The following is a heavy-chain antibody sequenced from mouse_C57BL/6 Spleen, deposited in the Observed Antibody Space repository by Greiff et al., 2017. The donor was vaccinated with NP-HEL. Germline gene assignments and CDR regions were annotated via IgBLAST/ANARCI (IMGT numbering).Heavy chain of an antibody. D-gene: IGHD2-1*01. Sequence: VQLQQSGAELVRPGTSVKVSCKASGYAFTNYLIEWVKQRPGQGLEWIGVINPGSGGTNYNEKFKGKATLTADKSSSTAYMQLSSLTSEDSAVYFCARSIYYGNPDYWGQGTTLTVSS. CDR1: GYAFTNYL. V-gene: IGHV1-54*01. J-gene: IGHJ2*01. CDR3: ARSIYYGNPDY. CDR2: INPGSGGT.